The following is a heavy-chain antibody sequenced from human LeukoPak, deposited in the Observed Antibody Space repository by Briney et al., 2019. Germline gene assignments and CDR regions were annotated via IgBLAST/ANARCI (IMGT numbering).Heavy chain of an antibody. CDR1: GFTFSSYW. V-gene: IGHV3-74*01. CDR2: IKDGGTTT. Sequence: PGGSLRLSCAASGFTFSSYWIHWFRQVPGKGLVWVSRIKDGGTTTDYADSVKGRFTISRDDAKNTLYLQMNSLRAEDTAVYYCTTIRPGYWGQGTLVTVSP. D-gene: IGHD5-12*01. J-gene: IGHJ4*02. CDR3: TTIRPGY.